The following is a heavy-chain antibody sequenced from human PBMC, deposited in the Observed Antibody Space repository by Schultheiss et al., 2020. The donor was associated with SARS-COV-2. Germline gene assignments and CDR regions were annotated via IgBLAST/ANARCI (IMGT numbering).Heavy chain of an antibody. J-gene: IGHJ4*02. CDR2: ISGSGGST. CDR3: AKEEGTTVVTPDY. Sequence: GWSLRLSCAASGFTFSSYAMSWVRQAPGKGLEWVSAISGSGGSTYYADSVKGRFTISRDNSKNPLYLQVNSLRAEDTAVYYCAKEEGTTVVTPDYWGQGTLVTVSS. V-gene: IGHV3-23*01. CDR1: GFTFSSYA. D-gene: IGHD4-23*01.